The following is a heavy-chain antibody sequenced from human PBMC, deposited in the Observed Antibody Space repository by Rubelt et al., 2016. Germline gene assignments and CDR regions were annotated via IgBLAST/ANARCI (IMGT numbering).Heavy chain of an antibody. CDR1: GYTLTELS. J-gene: IGHJ4*02. Sequence: QVQLVQSGAEVKKPGASVKVSCKVSGYTLTELSMHWVRQAPGKGLEWMGGFDPEDGEKIYAQKFQGRVTITRDTSASIAYMELSSPTSEDTGIYYCTRGAGGFDYWGQGTLVTVSS. CDR3: TRGAGGFDY. CDR2: FDPEDGEK. D-gene: IGHD3-16*01. V-gene: IGHV1-24*01.